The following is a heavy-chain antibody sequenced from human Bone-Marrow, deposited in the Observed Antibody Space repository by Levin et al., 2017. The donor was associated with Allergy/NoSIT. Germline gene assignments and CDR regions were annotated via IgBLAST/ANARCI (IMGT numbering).Heavy chain of an antibody. Sequence: GESLKISCAASGLTSRDYYMDWVRQAPGKGLVWVARIRSDDTRVSYADSVRGRFTISRDNAKNTLYLQMNSLRDEDTAVYYCAILPPGDWGQGTLVTVSS. CDR3: AILPPGD. D-gene: IGHD3-10*01. J-gene: IGHJ4*02. CDR2: IRSDDTRV. V-gene: IGHV3-74*01. CDR1: GLTSRDYY.